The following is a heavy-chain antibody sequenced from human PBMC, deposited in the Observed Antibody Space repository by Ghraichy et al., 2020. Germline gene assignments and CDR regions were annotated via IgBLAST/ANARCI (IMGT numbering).Heavy chain of an antibody. CDR3: ARDLGPITPRFGELLAYNWFDP. Sequence: SETLSLTCTVSGGSISSGGYYWSWIRQHPGKGLEWIGYIYYSGSTYYNPSLKSRVTISVDTSKNQFSLKLSSVTAADTAVYYCARDLGPITPRFGELLAYNWFDPWGQGTLVTVSS. J-gene: IGHJ5*02. CDR2: IYYSGST. V-gene: IGHV4-31*03. CDR1: GGSISSGGYY. D-gene: IGHD3-10*02.